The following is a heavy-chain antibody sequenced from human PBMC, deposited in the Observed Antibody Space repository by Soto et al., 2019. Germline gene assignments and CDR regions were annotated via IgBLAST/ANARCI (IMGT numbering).Heavy chain of an antibody. CDR1: GYTFNSYG. Sequence: QVQLVQSGTEVKKPGASVQVSGKASGYTFNSYGISWGRQAPGQGLEWMGWISPYDDNTNYAQNLKGRVTMTTDTSTRTAYMELRSLRSDDTAVYYCARGGYYDSSGSRNYHYYGMDAWGQWTTVTVS. CDR3: ARGGYYDSSGSRNYHYYGMDA. D-gene: IGHD3-22*01. V-gene: IGHV1-18*01. J-gene: IGHJ6*02. CDR2: ISPYDDNT.